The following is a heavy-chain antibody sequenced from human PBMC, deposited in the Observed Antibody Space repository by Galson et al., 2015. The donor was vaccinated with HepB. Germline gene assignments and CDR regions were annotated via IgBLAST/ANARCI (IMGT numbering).Heavy chain of an antibody. J-gene: IGHJ4*02. CDR1: GFTFSSYA. D-gene: IGHD7-27*01. Sequence: SLRLSCAASGFTFSSYAMHWGRQAPGKGLEWVAVISYDGSNKYYADSVKGRFTISRDNSKNTLYLQMNSLRAEDTAVYYCARERTGDSSFDYWGQGTLVTASS. V-gene: IGHV3-30*04. CDR3: ARERTGDSSFDY. CDR2: ISYDGSNK.